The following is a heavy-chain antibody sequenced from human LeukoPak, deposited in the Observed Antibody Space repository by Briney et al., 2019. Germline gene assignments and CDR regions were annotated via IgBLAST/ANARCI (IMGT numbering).Heavy chain of an antibody. V-gene: IGHV3-23*01. CDR3: ASDVMATLGYYFDY. CDR2: ISGSGGST. J-gene: IGHJ4*02. CDR1: GFTFSSYA. Sequence: QTGGSLRLSCAASGFTFSSYAMSWVRQAPGKGLEWVSAISGSGGSTYYADSVKGRFTISRDNSKNTLYLQMNSLRAEDTAVYYCASDVMATLGYYFDYWGQGTLVTVSS. D-gene: IGHD5-12*01.